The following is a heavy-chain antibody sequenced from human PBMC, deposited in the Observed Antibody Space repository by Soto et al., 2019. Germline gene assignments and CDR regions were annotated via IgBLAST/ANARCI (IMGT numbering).Heavy chain of an antibody. D-gene: IGHD2-15*01. CDR1: GFTFSSYW. J-gene: IGHJ6*03. CDR3: AKGRYCSAGSCYSDDYYYYYMDV. Sequence: PGGSLRLSCAASGFTFSSYWMSWVRQAPGKGLEWVANIKQDGSEKYYVDSVKGRFTISRDNAKNSLYLQMNSLRAEDTAVYYCAKGRYCSAGSCYSDDYYYYYMDVWGKGTTVTVSS. CDR2: IKQDGSEK. V-gene: IGHV3-7*05.